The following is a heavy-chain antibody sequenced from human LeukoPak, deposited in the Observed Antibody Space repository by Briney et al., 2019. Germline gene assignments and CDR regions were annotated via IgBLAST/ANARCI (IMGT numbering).Heavy chain of an antibody. CDR1: GFTVSSNY. CDR3: ARAHYYGSGSSFDY. Sequence: PGGSLRLSCAASGFTVSSNYMSWVRQAPGKGLEWVAVISYDGSNKYYADSVKGRFTISRDNSKNTLYLQMNSLRAEDTAVYYCARAHYYGSGSSFDYWGQGTLVTVSS. D-gene: IGHD3-10*01. CDR2: ISYDGSNK. V-gene: IGHV3-30-3*01. J-gene: IGHJ4*02.